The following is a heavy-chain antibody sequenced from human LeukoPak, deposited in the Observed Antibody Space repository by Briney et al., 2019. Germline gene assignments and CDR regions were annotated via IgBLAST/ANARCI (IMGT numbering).Heavy chain of an antibody. Sequence: ASVKVSCKASGYTFTSYAMHWVRQAPGQRLEWMGWINAGNGNTKYSQKFQGRVTITRDTSASTAYMELSSLRSEDTAVYYCASSSWSAGSFDYWGQGTLVTVSS. CDR1: GYTFTSYA. J-gene: IGHJ4*02. CDR2: INAGNGNT. D-gene: IGHD6-13*01. CDR3: ASSSWSAGSFDY. V-gene: IGHV1-3*01.